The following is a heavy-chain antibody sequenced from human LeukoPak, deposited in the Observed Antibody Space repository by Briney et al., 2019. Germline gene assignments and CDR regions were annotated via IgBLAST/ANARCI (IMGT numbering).Heavy chain of an antibody. V-gene: IGHV4-59*08. CDR2: IYFSGTT. CDR1: GDSISTYY. CDR3: ARHGPLYDIWSAQFYFDY. J-gene: IGHJ4*02. Sequence: SETLSLTCTVSGDSISTYYWSWIRQPPGKRLEWIGYIYFSGTTNYNPSLKSRVTISVDTSKNQFSLRLSSVTAADTAVYYCARHGPLYDIWSAQFYFDYWGQGTLVTVSS. D-gene: IGHD3-3*01.